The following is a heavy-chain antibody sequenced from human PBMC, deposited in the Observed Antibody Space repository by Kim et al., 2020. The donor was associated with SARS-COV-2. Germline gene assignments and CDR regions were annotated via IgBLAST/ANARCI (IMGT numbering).Heavy chain of an antibody. Sequence: GGSLRLSCEASGFKFDDYKMHWVRQRPGKALEWISVINWDGSLTVYSDSVKGRFTVSRDNTKSSLYLQLNSLKTDDTAQYYCAKEKGAANYFDSWGKGTLVTVPS. J-gene: IGHJ4*02. V-gene: IGHV3-43*01. CDR1: GFKFDDYK. CDR3: AKEKGAANYFDS. D-gene: IGHD5-18*01. CDR2: INWDGSLT.